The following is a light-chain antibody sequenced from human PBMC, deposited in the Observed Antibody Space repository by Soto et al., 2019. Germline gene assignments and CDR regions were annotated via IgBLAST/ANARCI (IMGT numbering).Light chain of an antibody. CDR2: EVS. V-gene: IGLV2-23*02. J-gene: IGLJ2*01. Sequence: QSALSQPASVSGSPGQSITISCTGTSSDVGSNDLVSWYQQHPGKAPKLMIYEVSKPPSGISNRFSGSKSGNTAYLTISGLQAEDEGDYYCCSYVGRSDSSVFGAGTKLTVL. CDR3: CSYVGRSDSSV. CDR1: SSDVGSNDL.